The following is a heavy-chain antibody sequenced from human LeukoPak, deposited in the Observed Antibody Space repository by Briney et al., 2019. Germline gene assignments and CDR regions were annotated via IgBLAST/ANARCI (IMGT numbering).Heavy chain of an antibody. CDR3: ARAGGLGYCSGGSCPGYYYYYMDV. J-gene: IGHJ6*03. D-gene: IGHD2-15*01. V-gene: IGHV3-30*04. Sequence: GGSLRLSCAASGFTFSSYAMHWVRQAPGKGLEWVAVISYDGSNKYYADSVKGRFTISRDNSKNTLYLQMNSLRAEDTAVYYCARAGGLGYCSGGSCPGYYYYYMDVWGKGTTVTVSS. CDR2: ISYDGSNK. CDR1: GFTFSSYA.